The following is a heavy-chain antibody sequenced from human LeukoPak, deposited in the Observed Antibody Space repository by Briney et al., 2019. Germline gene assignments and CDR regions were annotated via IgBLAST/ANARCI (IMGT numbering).Heavy chain of an antibody. J-gene: IGHJ5*02. CDR1: GFTFDDYA. V-gene: IGHV3-43*02. D-gene: IGHD3-10*01. CDR3: AKAFTPAYYYGSGSYPSSYWGFDP. Sequence: GGSLRLSCAASGFTFDDYAMHWVRQAPGKGLEWVSLISEDGGSTYYADSVKGRFTIYRDNSKNSLYLQMNSLRTEDTALYYCAKAFTPAYYYGSGSYPSSYWGFDPWGQGTLVTVSS. CDR2: ISEDGGST.